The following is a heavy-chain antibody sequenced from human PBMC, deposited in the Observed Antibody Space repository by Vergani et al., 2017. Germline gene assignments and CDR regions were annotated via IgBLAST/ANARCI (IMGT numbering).Heavy chain of an antibody. J-gene: IGHJ4*01. CDR3: TRSECGGTTCYGHYFDL. V-gene: IGHV3-66*02. D-gene: IGHD2-21*01. CDR1: GFRVTTYY. Sequence: VELLESGGGLAQPGGSLRVSCSASGFRVTTYYKSWVRQAPGKGLEWVSVIKSDGRTSYAESVRGRLTISRDTSRNAVYLQMNILRVEDTGVYYCTRSECGGTTCYGHYFDLWGHGILVTVSS. CDR2: IKSDGRT.